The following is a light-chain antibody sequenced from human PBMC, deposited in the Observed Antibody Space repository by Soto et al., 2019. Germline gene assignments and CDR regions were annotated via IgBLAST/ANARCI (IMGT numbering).Light chain of an antibody. CDR1: QAVNTN. V-gene: IGKV3-11*01. CDR3: HQRNSWPRT. CDR2: IAS. J-gene: IGKJ3*01. Sequence: DILLTQSPSSLSSFPGDRVTLSCRASQAVNTNLAWYQHRPGQAPRLLIYIASTMPAGVPSRFSGSGSGTDFTLTISDVEPEDFAVYYCHQRNSWPRTFGPGTTVDI.